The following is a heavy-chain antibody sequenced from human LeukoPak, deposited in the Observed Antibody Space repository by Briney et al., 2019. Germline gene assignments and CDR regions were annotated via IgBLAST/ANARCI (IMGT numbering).Heavy chain of an antibody. Sequence: GGSLRLSCAFSGFTFSEYYMSWIPQAPGKGLEWVSHISTSSSYTNYADSVKGRFTISRDNAKNSLYLQMNSLRAEDTAVYYCARFDWTTTTCHYGMDVWGQGTTVTVSS. D-gene: IGHD2/OR15-2a*01. CDR2: ISTSSSYT. V-gene: IGHV3-11*06. CDR1: GFTFSEYY. J-gene: IGHJ6*02. CDR3: ARFDWTTTTCHYGMDV.